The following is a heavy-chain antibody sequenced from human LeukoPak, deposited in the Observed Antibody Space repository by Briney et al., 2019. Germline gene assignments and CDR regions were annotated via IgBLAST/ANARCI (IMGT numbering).Heavy chain of an antibody. CDR1: GFTFSTYA. J-gene: IGHJ4*02. V-gene: IGHV3-23*01. D-gene: IGHD3-9*01. CDR2: ISGSGGST. Sequence: GGSLRLSCAASGFTFSTYAMSWVRQAPGKGLEWVSVISGSGGSTDYADSVKGRFTISRDNSKNTLYLQMNSLRAEDTAVYYCAKGASRYFDFEYWGQGTLVTVSS. CDR3: AKGASRYFDFEY.